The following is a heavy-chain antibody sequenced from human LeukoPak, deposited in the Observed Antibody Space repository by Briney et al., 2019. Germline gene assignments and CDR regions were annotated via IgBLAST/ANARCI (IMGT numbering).Heavy chain of an antibody. CDR1: GFTVSSNY. CDR3: VRVGYSYGYGDWNHFDY. D-gene: IGHD5-18*01. J-gene: IGHJ4*02. V-gene: IGHV3-66*02. CDR2: IYSGGST. Sequence: GGSLRLSCAASGFTVSSNYMSWVRQAPGKGLEWVSIIYSGGSTYYADSVKGRFTISRDNSKNTLYLLLNSLRAEDKAVYFCVRVGYSYGYGDWNHFDYWGQGTLVTVSS.